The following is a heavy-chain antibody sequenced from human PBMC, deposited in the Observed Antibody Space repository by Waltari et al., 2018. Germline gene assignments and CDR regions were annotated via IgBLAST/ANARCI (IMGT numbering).Heavy chain of an antibody. CDR1: GGSISSNY. J-gene: IGHJ2*01. V-gene: IGHV4-59*01. CDR2: IYYSGST. Sequence: QVQLQESGPGLVKPSETLSLNCTVSGGSISSNYWSWIRQPPGKGLEWIGYIYYSGSTNYNPSLKSRVTLSINTSKNQFSLKLTSVTAADTAVYYCARAGLAFWYFDLWGRGTLVTVSS. CDR3: ARAGLAFWYFDL.